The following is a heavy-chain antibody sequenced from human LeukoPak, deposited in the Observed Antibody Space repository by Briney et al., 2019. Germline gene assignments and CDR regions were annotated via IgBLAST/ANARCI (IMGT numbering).Heavy chain of an antibody. CDR2: INPSGGST. CDR1: GYTFTSYY. V-gene: IGHV1-46*03. J-gene: IGHJ4*02. Sequence: GASVKVFCKASGYTFTSYYMHWVRQAPGQGLEWMGIINPSGGSTSYAQKFQGRVTMTRDTSTSTVYMELSSLRSEDTAVYYCARGWHDCGGDCYSRLLDYWGQGTLVTVCS. CDR3: ARGWHDCGGDCYSRLLDY. D-gene: IGHD2-21*01.